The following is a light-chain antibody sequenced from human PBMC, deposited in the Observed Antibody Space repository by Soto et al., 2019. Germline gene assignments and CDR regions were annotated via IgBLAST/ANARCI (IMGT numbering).Light chain of an antibody. CDR2: EVS. Sequence: QSALTQPASVSGSPGQSITISCTGTSSDVGGYNYVSWYQQHPGKAPKLMIYEVSNRPSGVSFRFSGSKSGNTASLTISGLQAEDEADYYCSSYTGRTTYVFGTGTKLTVL. CDR1: SSDVGGYNY. V-gene: IGLV2-14*01. J-gene: IGLJ1*01. CDR3: SSYTGRTTYV.